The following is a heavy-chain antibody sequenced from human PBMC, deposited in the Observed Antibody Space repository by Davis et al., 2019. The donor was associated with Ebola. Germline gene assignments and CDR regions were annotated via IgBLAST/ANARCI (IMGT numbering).Heavy chain of an antibody. CDR1: RFTFSSYS. V-gene: IGHV3-21*04. Sequence: GGSLRLSCAASRFTFSSYSMNWVRQAPGKGLEWVSSISSSSSYIYYADSVKGRFTISRDNAKNSLYLQMNSLRAEDTAVYYCAKENSSGYGCFDYWGQGTLVTVSS. CDR3: AKENSSGYGCFDY. J-gene: IGHJ4*02. D-gene: IGHD3-22*01. CDR2: ISSSSSYI.